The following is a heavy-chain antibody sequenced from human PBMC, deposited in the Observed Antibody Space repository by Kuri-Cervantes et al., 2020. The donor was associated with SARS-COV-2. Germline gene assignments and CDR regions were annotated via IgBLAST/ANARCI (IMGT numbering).Heavy chain of an antibody. J-gene: IGHJ4*02. CDR1: GGSISSGSYY. CDR2: IYTSGST. CDR3: ARDRWEPHDY. D-gene: IGHD1-26*01. Sequence: SETLSLTCTVSGGSISSGSYYWSWIRQPAGKGLEWIGRIYTSGSTNYNPSLKSRVTISVDTSKNQFSLKLSSVTAADTAVYYCARDRWEPHDYWGQGTLVTVSS. V-gene: IGHV4-61*02.